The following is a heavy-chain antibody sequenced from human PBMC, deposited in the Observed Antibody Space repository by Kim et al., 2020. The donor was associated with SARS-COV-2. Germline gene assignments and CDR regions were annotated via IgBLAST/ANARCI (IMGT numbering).Heavy chain of an antibody. CDR3: ARDYPSGWDRQTYLDY. D-gene: IGHD6-19*01. CDR1: GGSISSSSYY. J-gene: IGHJ4*02. V-gene: IGHV4-39*07. CDR2: IYYSGST. Sequence: SETLSLTCTVSGGSISSSSYYWGWIRQPPGKGLEWIGSIYYSGSTYYNPSLKSRVTISVDTSKNQFSLKLSSVTAADTAEYYCARDYPSGWDRQTYLDYWGPETLVTVSS.